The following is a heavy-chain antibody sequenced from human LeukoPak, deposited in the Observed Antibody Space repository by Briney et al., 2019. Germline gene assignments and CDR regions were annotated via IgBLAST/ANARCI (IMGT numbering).Heavy chain of an antibody. D-gene: IGHD6-25*01. CDR3: AGGQGTAAAFDY. Sequence: GGSLRLSCAASGFTFSSYGMSWVRQAPGKGLEWVSVIYSGGGTYYADSVKGRFTISRDNSKNTLYLQMNSLRAEDTAVYYCAGGQGTAAAFDYWGQGTLVTVSS. CDR2: IYSGGGT. J-gene: IGHJ4*02. V-gene: IGHV3-66*01. CDR1: GFTFSSYG.